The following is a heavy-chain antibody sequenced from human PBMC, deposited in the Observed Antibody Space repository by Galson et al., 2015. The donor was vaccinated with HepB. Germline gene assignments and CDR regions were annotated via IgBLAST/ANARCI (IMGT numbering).Heavy chain of an antibody. V-gene: IGHV1-18*01. CDR3: ARSIRRYDFWSGYYGGQAGNWFDP. Sequence: SVKVSCRASGYTFTSYGISWVRQAPGQGLEWMGWISAYNGNTNYAQKLQGRVTMTTDTSTSTAYMELRSLRSDDTAVYYCARSIRRYDFWSGYYGGQAGNWFDPWGQGTLVTVSS. CDR2: ISAYNGNT. J-gene: IGHJ5*02. CDR1: GYTFTSYG. D-gene: IGHD3-3*01.